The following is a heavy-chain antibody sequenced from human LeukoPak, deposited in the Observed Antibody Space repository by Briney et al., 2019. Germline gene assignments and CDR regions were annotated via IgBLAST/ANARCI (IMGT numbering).Heavy chain of an antibody. CDR3: ARAAHSGSLAPFDY. CDR2: INDSGTI. D-gene: IGHD1-26*01. Sequence: PSETLSLTCAVSGGSISSSAWWTWVRQSPGKGLEWIGEINDSGTINYNPDPSLKRRVSISVDRSINQFSLKLSSVTAADTAVYYCARAAHSGSLAPFDYWGQGTLVTVSS. V-gene: IGHV4-4*02. J-gene: IGHJ4*02. CDR1: GGSISSSAW.